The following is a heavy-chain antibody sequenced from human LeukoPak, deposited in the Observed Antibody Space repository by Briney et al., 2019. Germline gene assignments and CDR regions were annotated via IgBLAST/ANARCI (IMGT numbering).Heavy chain of an antibody. CDR1: GFTVSSNY. CDR2: IYSGGST. V-gene: IGHV3-53*01. CDR3: ARARKYSGWDVHYFDY. D-gene: IGHD6-19*01. J-gene: IGHJ4*02. Sequence: GGSLRLSCAASGFTVSSNYMSWVRQAPGKGLEWVSVIYSGGSTYYADSVKGRFTISRDNSKNTLYLQMNSLRAEDTAVYYCARARKYSGWDVHYFDYWGQGTLVTVSS.